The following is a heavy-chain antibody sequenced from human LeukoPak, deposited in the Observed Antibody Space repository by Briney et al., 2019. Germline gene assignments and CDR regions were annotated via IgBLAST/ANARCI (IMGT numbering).Heavy chain of an antibody. D-gene: IGHD3-10*01. CDR3: ARRSTGSYYIDY. CDR1: GGSISSYY. J-gene: IGHJ4*02. Sequence: PSETLSLTCTVSGGSISSYYWSWIRQPPGKGLEWIGYIYYSGGTNYNPSLKSRVTISVDTSKNQFSLKLSSVTAADTAVYYCARRSTGSYYIDYWGQGTLVTVSS. CDR2: IYYSGGT. V-gene: IGHV4-59*08.